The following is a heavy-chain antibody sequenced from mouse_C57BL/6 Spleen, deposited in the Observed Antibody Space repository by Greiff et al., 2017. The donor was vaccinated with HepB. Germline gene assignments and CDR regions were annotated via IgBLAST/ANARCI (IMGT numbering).Heavy chain of an antibody. D-gene: IGHD2-2*01. J-gene: IGHJ2*01. CDR3: ARRRIVNYGYDVDFDY. V-gene: IGHV1-69*01. CDR2: IDPSDSYT. CDR1: GYTFTSYW. Sequence: QVQLQQPGAELVMPGASVKLSCKASGYTFTSYWMHWVKQRPGQGLEWIGEIDPSDSYTNYNQKFKGKSTLTVDKSSSTAYMQLSSLTSEDSAVYYCARRRIVNYGYDVDFDYWGQGTTLTVSS.